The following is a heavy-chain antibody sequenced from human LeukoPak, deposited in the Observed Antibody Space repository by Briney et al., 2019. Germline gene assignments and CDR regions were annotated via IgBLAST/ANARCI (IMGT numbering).Heavy chain of an antibody. CDR2: INHSGST. J-gene: IGHJ3*02. Sequence: KSSETLSLTCAVYGGSFSGYYWSWIRQPPGKGLEWIGEINHSGSTNYNPSLKSRVTISVDKSKNQFFLKLSSVTAADTAVYYCARDRLSYDYVWGSYRPDAFDIWGQGTMVTVSS. V-gene: IGHV4-34*01. CDR1: GGSFSGYY. D-gene: IGHD3-16*02. CDR3: ARDRLSYDYVWGSYRPDAFDI.